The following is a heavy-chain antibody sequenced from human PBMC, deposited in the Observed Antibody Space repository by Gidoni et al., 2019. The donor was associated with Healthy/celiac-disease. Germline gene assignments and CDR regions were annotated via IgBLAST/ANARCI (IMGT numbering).Heavy chain of an antibody. CDR1: GYSCTSYC. D-gene: IGHD2-21*02. Sequence: EVQLVQSGAEVKKPGESLKISCKGSGYSCTSYCIGWVRQMPGKGLEWMGIIYPGDSDTRYSPSFQGQVTISADKSISTAYLQWSSLKASDTAMYYCARGKYCGGDCSPALDIWGQGTMVTVSS. V-gene: IGHV5-51*01. CDR2: IYPGDSDT. CDR3: ARGKYCGGDCSPALDI. J-gene: IGHJ3*02.